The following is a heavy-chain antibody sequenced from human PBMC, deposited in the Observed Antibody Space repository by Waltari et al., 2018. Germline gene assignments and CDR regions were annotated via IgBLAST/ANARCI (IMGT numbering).Heavy chain of an antibody. Sequence: QVQLVESGGGVVQPGRSLRLSGAASGFTFSSYGMHWVRQAPGKGLEWGAVIWYDGSNKYYADSVKGRFTSSRDNSKNTLYLQMNSLRAEDTAVYYCAKGRVAAAGMVPLNDAFDIWGQGTMVTVSS. CDR2: IWYDGSNK. V-gene: IGHV3-33*06. CDR1: GFTFSSYG. J-gene: IGHJ3*02. CDR3: AKGRVAAAGMVPLNDAFDI. D-gene: IGHD6-13*01.